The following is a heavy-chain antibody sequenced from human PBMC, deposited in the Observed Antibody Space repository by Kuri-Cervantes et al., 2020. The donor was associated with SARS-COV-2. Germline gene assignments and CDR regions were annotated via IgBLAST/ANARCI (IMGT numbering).Heavy chain of an antibody. J-gene: IGHJ6*03. CDR1: GFTFSSYA. CDR2: ISGSGGST. V-gene: IGHV3-23*01. CDR3: ARVNYDILAGAYYYYYMDV. Sequence: ETLSLTCAASGFTFSSYAMSWVRQAPGKGLEWVSAISGSGGSTYYADSVKGRFTISRDNSKNTLYLQMNSLRAEDTAVYYCARVNYDILAGAYYYYYMDVWGKGTTVTVSS. D-gene: IGHD3-9*01.